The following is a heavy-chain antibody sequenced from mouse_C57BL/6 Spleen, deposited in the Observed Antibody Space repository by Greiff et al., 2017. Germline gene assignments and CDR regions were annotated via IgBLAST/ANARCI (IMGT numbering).Heavy chain of an antibody. D-gene: IGHD1-1*01. V-gene: IGHV1-81*01. CDR1: GYTFTSYG. CDR3: AREITTVVDLYYFDY. Sequence: VQLQQSGAELARPGASVKLSCKASGYTFTSYGISWVKQRTGQGLEWIGEIYPRSGNTYYNEKFKGKATLTADKSSSTAYMELRSLTSEDSSVYFCAREITTVVDLYYFDYWGQGTTLTVSS. CDR2: IYPRSGNT. J-gene: IGHJ2*01.